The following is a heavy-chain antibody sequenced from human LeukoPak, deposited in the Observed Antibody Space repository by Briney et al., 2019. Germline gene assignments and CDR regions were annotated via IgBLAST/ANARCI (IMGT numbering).Heavy chain of an antibody. CDR1: GGSVSSDSYY. Sequence: PSETLSLTCTVSGGSVSSDSYYWSWIRQPAGKGLEWIGRIYTSGSTNYNPSLKSRVTISVDTSKNQFSLKLSSVTAADTAVYYCARETFNRKYGYYYYMDVWGKGTTVTISS. V-gene: IGHV4-61*02. D-gene: IGHD1-14*01. CDR2: IYTSGST. CDR3: ARETFNRKYGYYYYMDV. J-gene: IGHJ6*03.